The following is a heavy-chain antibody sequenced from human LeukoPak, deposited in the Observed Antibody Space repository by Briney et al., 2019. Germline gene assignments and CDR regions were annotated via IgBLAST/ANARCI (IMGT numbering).Heavy chain of an antibody. CDR2: INPNSGGT. Sequence: ASVKVSCKASGYTFTGYYMHWVRQAPGQGLEWMGWINPNSGGTNYAQKFQGRVTMTRDTSISTAYMELSRLRSDDTAVYYCARADGYCSSTSCPFYYYYYYMDVWGKGTTVTISS. J-gene: IGHJ6*03. V-gene: IGHV1-2*02. CDR3: ARADGYCSSTSCPFYYYYYYMDV. CDR1: GYTFTGYY. D-gene: IGHD2-2*01.